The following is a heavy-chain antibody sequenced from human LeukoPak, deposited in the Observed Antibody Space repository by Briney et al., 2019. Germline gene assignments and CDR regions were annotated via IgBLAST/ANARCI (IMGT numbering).Heavy chain of an antibody. CDR2: IYYSGST. V-gene: IGHV4-31*03. J-gene: IGHJ4*02. Sequence: PSQTLSLTCTVSGGSISSGGYYWSWIRQHPGKGLEWIGYIYYSGSTYYNPSLKSRVTISVDTSKNQFSLKLSSVTAADTAVYYCARVGDYYYDSSGYQPYYFDYWGQGTLVTVSS. CDR3: ARVGDYYYDSSGYQPYYFDY. CDR1: GGSISSGGYY. D-gene: IGHD3-22*01.